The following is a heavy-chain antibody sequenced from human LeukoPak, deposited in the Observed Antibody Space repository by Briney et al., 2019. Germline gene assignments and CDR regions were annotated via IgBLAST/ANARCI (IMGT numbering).Heavy chain of an antibody. J-gene: IGHJ4*02. V-gene: IGHV3-30*18. CDR2: ISYDGSNK. Sequence: PGRSLRLSCAASRFTFSSYGMHWVRQAPGKGLEWVAVISYDGSNKYYADSVKGRFTVSRDNSKNTLYPQMNSLRAEDTAVYYCAKEGRDGFNYDYWGQGTLVTVSS. CDR1: RFTFSSYG. CDR3: AKEGRDGFNYDY. D-gene: IGHD5-24*01.